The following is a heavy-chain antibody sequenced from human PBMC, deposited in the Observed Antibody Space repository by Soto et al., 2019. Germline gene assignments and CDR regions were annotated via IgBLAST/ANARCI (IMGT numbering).Heavy chain of an antibody. J-gene: IGHJ6*03. CDR2: INAGNGNT. Sequence: ASEVSCKASGYTFTSYAMHWVRQAPGQRLEWMGWINAGNGNTKYSQKFQGRVTITRDTSASTAYMELSSLRSEDTAVYYCARGREQLLFSYYMDVWGKGTTVTVSS. D-gene: IGHD2-2*01. CDR1: GYTFTSYA. CDR3: ARGREQLLFSYYMDV. V-gene: IGHV1-3*01.